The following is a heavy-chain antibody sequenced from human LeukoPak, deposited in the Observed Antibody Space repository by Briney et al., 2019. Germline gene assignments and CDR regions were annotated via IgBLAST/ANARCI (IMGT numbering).Heavy chain of an antibody. D-gene: IGHD1-26*01. CDR2: IYSDNT. CDR1: GFTVSSNS. CDR3: ARDRGSYYAMSFDY. J-gene: IGHJ4*02. Sequence: GGSLRLSCTVSGFTVSSNSMSWVRQAPGKGLEWVSFIYSDNTHYSDSVKGRFTISRDNSKNTLYLQMNSLRAEDTAVYYCARDRGSYYAMSFDYWGQGTLVTVSS. V-gene: IGHV3-66*03.